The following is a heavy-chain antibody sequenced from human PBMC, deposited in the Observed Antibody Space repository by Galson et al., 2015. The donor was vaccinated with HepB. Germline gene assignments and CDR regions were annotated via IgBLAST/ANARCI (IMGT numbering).Heavy chain of an antibody. CDR3: ARTRGAAAGIFDY. Sequence: SLRLSCAASGFTFSWYWMHWVRQVPGKGLVWVARINSDGSYTTYADSGKGRFTISRDNAKNTLYLQMNSPRAEDTALYYCARTRGAAAGIFDYWGQGTLVTVSS. J-gene: IGHJ4*02. CDR2: INSDGSYT. CDR1: GFTFSWYW. V-gene: IGHV3-74*01. D-gene: IGHD6-13*01.